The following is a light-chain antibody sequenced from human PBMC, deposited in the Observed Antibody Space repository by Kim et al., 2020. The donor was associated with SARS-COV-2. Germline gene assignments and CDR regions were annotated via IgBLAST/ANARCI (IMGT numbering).Light chain of an antibody. CDR1: SSDVCGYNY. V-gene: IGLV2-11*01. CDR2: DVS. J-gene: IGLJ3*02. CDR3: CSYVGSSWV. Sequence: QSALTQPRSVSGSPGQSVAISCTGTSSDVCGYNYVSWYQQHPGKAPKFMIYDVSKRPSGVPDRFSGSKSGNTASLTISGLQAEDEADYYCCSYVGSSWVFGGGTQLTVL.